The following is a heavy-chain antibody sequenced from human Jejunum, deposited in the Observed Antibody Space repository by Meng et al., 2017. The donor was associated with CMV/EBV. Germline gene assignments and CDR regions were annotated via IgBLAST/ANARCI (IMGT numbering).Heavy chain of an antibody. J-gene: IGHJ4*02. CDR1: GDSISSDIW. Sequence: HVQLQESGPGLVKPSGTLSLTCTVSGDSISSDIWWSWVRQPPGKGLEWIGEVYHRGDTNYNPSLKSRVDISVDKSKNQFYLSLFSVTAADTAVYYCGRDQGRELINHWGQRTLVTVSS. D-gene: IGHD1-7*01. V-gene: IGHV4-4*02. CDR2: VYHRGDT. CDR3: GRDQGRELINH.